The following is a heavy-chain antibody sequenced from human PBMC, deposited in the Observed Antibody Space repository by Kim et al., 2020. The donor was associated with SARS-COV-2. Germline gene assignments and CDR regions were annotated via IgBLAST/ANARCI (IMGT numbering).Heavy chain of an antibody. CDR3: ARAPGHSSGYLCDAFDI. CDR2: IYYSGST. CDR1: GGSISSGGYY. D-gene: IGHD3-22*01. Sequence: SETLSLTCTVSGGSISSGGYYWSWIRQHPGKGLEWIGYIYYSGSTYYNPSLKSRVTISVDTSKNQFSLKLSSVTAADTAVYYCARAPGHSSGYLCDAFDIWGQGTMVTVSS. J-gene: IGHJ3*02. V-gene: IGHV4-31*03.